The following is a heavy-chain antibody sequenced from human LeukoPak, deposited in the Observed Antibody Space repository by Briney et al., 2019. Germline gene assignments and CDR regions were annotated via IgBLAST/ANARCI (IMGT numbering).Heavy chain of an antibody. Sequence: GGSLRLSCAASGFTFSTYYMNWVRQAPAKGLEWVSSISSSSTYKYYADSLKGRFTISRDNAKNSLYLQMNSLRAEDTAVYYCATERPPEGFDYWGQGTLVTVSS. J-gene: IGHJ4*02. CDR2: ISSSSTYK. CDR1: GFTFSTYY. D-gene: IGHD1-14*01. CDR3: ATERPPEGFDY. V-gene: IGHV3-21*01.